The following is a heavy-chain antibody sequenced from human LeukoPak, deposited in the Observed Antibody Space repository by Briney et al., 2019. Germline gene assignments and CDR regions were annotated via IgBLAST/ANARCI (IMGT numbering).Heavy chain of an antibody. Sequence: SETLSLTCAVYGGSFSGYYWSWIRQPPGKGLEWIGEINHSGSTNYNPSLKSRGTISVDTSKNQSSLKLSSVTAADTAVYYCARYTYYYDSSGYYGTLYDYWGQGTLVTVSS. D-gene: IGHD3-22*01. CDR3: ARYTYYYDSSGYYGTLYDY. CDR1: GGSFSGYY. V-gene: IGHV4-34*01. J-gene: IGHJ4*02. CDR2: INHSGST.